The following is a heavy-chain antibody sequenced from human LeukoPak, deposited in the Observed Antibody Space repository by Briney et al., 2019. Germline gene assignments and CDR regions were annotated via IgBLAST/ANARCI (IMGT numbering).Heavy chain of an antibody. Sequence: NRGASLQISCQGSGYHFNSYWIGWVRPLPGKGMAWLGIIYPGDSDTIYSPSFQGQVTISADKSISTAYLQWSSLKASDTAMYYCARQPGVVAGDYWGQGTLVTVSS. J-gene: IGHJ4*02. CDR3: ARQPGVVAGDY. V-gene: IGHV5-51*01. CDR2: IYPGDSDT. D-gene: IGHD3-22*01. CDR1: GYHFNSYW.